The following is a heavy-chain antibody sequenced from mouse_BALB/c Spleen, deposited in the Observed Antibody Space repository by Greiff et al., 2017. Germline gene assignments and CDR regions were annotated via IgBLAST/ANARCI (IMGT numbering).Heavy chain of an antibody. CDR1: GYSITSDYA. Sequence: EVKLMESGPGLVKPSQSLSLTCTVTGYSITSDYAWNWIRQFPGNKLEWMGYISYSGSTSYNPSLKSRISITRDTSKNQFFLQLNSVTTEDTATYYCARYYRYDDGWYFDVWGAGTTVTVSS. V-gene: IGHV3-2*02. J-gene: IGHJ1*01. CDR3: ARYYRYDDGWYFDV. CDR2: ISYSGST. D-gene: IGHD2-14*01.